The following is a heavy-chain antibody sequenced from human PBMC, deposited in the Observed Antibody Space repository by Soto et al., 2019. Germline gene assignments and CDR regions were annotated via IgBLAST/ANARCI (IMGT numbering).Heavy chain of an antibody. Sequence: QVQLVESGGGVVQPGRSLRLSCAASGFTLSNYGMHWVRQAPGKGLAWVAVMWSDGTTKCYADSVKGRFTLSRDNSKNTLYRQMDSLRAEDTAVYYCARDPYDNSGYYFNASFDYWGQGTLVTVSS. J-gene: IGHJ4*02. CDR3: ARDPYDNSGYYFNASFDY. CDR2: MWSDGTTK. D-gene: IGHD3-22*01. CDR1: GFTLSNYG. V-gene: IGHV3-33*01.